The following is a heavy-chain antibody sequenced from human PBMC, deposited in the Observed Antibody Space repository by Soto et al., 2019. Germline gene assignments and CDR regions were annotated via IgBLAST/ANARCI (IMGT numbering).Heavy chain of an antibody. J-gene: IGHJ4*02. Sequence: QVQLVQSGAEVKKPGASVKVSCKASGYTFTTYGISWVRQAPGQGLEWMGWISAYNGNTKYAQKLKGRVTMTTDTSTSTAYMALRTLRSDDTAVYYCARDAAIGMNDYWGQGTLVTVSS. D-gene: IGHD1-20*01. V-gene: IGHV1-18*01. CDR1: GYTFTTYG. CDR3: ARDAAIGMNDY. CDR2: ISAYNGNT.